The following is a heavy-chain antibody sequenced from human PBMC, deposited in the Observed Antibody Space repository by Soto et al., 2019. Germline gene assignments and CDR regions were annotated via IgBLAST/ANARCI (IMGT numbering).Heavy chain of an antibody. V-gene: IGHV4-34*01. CDR2: INHSGST. D-gene: IGHD3-22*01. J-gene: IGHJ4*02. CDR3: ARSAGYYDSSGYPLLNFDY. Sequence: QVQLQQWGAGLLKPSETLSLTCAVYGGSFSGYYWSWIRQPPGKGLEWIGEINHSGSTNYNPSLKSRVTISVDTSKNQFSLKLSSVTAADTAVYYCARSAGYYDSSGYPLLNFDYWGQGTLVTVSS. CDR1: GGSFSGYY.